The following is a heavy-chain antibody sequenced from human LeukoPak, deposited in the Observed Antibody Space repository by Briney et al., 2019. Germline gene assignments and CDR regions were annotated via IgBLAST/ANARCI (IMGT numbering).Heavy chain of an antibody. CDR3: ARGVGSGSRLRAGDY. J-gene: IGHJ4*02. V-gene: IGHV3-53*01. D-gene: IGHD1-26*01. CDR2: IYSGGSA. Sequence: GGSLRLSCAASGFTVSSNYMSWVRQAPGKGLEWVSVIYSGGSAYYADSVKGRFTISRDNSKNTLYLQMNSLRAEDTAVYYCARGVGSGSRLRAGDYWGQGTLVTVSS. CDR1: GFTVSSNY.